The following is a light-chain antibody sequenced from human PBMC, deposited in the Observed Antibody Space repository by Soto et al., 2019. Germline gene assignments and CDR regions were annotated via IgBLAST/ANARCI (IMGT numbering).Light chain of an antibody. Sequence: DIVMTQSPLSLLVTPGEPASISCRSSQSLLHSNGYNYLDWYLQKPGQSPQLLIYLGSNRASGVPDRFSGSGSGTDFTLKISRVEAEDVGVYYCMQAIQTPVTFGQGTKVEIK. CDR3: MQAIQTPVT. V-gene: IGKV2-28*01. CDR1: QSLLHSNGYNY. J-gene: IGKJ4*01. CDR2: LGS.